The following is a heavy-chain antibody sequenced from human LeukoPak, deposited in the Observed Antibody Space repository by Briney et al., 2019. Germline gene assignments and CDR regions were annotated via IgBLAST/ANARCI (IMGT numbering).Heavy chain of an antibody. CDR1: GFNFSTYA. V-gene: IGHV3-23*01. D-gene: IGHD3-22*01. J-gene: IGHJ3*01. CDR3: AKDYYYDPVDAFDV. CDR2: IGARYGST. Sequence: GGSLRLSCAASGFNFSTYAMSWVRQAPGKGLEWVSCIGARYGSTFYADSVKGRFTISRDNSKNTLYLQMNSLRAEDTAVYYCAKDYYYDPVDAFDVWGQGTMVSVSS.